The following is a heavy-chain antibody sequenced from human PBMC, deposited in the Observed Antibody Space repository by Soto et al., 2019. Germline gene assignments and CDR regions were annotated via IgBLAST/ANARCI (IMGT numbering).Heavy chain of an antibody. CDR1: GGSLSDYY. D-gene: IGHD3-10*01. CDR3: ARARADFDSGTYEGGYYYFDN. V-gene: IGHV4-34*01. CDR2: INHSGST. Sequence: SETLSLTCAVYGGSLSDYYWSWIRQPPGKGLEWIGQINHSGSTRYNPSLKSRVNISIGALNQFFVELNSVTAADTAVYYCARARADFDSGTYEGGYYYFDNWGPGTLVT. J-gene: IGHJ4*02.